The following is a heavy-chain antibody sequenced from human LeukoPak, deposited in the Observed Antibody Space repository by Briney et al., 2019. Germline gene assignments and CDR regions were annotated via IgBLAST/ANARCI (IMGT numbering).Heavy chain of an antibody. D-gene: IGHD4-11*01. CDR1: GGSISTYY. J-gene: IGHJ5*02. CDR2: IYYSGST. CDR3: AREGVTHNWFDP. Sequence: SETLSLTCTVSGGSISTYYWSWIRQPPGKGLEWIGYIYYSGSTNYKPSLKSRVTMSVDTSKNQFSLKLSSVTAADTAVYYCAREGVTHNWFDPWGQGILVTVSS. V-gene: IGHV4-59*01.